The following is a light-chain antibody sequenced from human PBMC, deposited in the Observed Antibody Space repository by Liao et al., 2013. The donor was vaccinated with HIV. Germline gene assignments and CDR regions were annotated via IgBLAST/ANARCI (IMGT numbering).Light chain of an antibody. Sequence: SYVLTQPPSVSVAPGRTATIICGGTSLGRRSVHWYQQRPGQAPVLVIYSDSDRPSGIPDRFSASNSGTAATLTITRVEAGDEADYYCQVWDSDSDHVIFGGGTKLTVL. V-gene: IGLV3-21*04. CDR3: QVWDSDSDHVI. CDR2: SDS. J-gene: IGLJ2*01. CDR1: SLGRRS.